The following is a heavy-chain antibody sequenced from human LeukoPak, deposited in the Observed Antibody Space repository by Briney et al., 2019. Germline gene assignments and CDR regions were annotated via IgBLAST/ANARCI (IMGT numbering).Heavy chain of an antibody. CDR1: GFTFRNYW. J-gene: IGHJ3*01. CDR2: IKEDGTEK. CDR3: AREVDTTTVLNIFDV. D-gene: IGHD5-18*01. V-gene: IGHV3-7*05. Sequence: GGSPRLSCGASGFTFRNYWMNWVRQAPGKGLEWVANIKEDGTEKNFVDSVKGRFTISRDNTKKSLYLQMNSLRAEDTAVYYCAREVDTTTVLNIFDVWGQGTMVTVSS.